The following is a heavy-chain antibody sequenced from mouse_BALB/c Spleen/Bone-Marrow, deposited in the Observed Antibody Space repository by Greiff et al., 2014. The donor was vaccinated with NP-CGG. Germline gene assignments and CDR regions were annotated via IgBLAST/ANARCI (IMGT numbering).Heavy chain of an antibody. D-gene: IGHD2-1*01. V-gene: IGHV1S81*02. Sequence: QVQLQQSGAELVKPGASVKLSCKASGYTFTSYYMYWVKQRPGQGLEWIGEINPSNGGTNFNEKFKSKATLTEDKSSSTAYMQLSSLTSEDSAVYYDTRWYYGNYFDYWGQGTTLTVSS. CDR1: GYTFTSYY. CDR3: TRWYYGNYFDY. J-gene: IGHJ2*01. CDR2: INPSNGGT.